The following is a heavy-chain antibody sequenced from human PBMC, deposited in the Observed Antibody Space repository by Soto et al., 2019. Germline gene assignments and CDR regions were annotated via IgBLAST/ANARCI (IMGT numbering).Heavy chain of an antibody. V-gene: IGHV1-18*01. Sequence: QVQLVQSGAEVKKPGASVKVSCKASGYTFTNRGITWVRQAPGQGLDWMGWISAYNGFTTYAQKFQGRVTMTTDTSTTTAYMELRSIRSDDTAVYYCARGGTYYDPSKTYSEFGLGEEDYWGQGTLVTVSS. J-gene: IGHJ4*02. CDR1: GYTFTNRG. D-gene: IGHD3-10*01. CDR3: ARGGTYYDPSKTYSEFGLGEEDY. CDR2: ISAYNGFT.